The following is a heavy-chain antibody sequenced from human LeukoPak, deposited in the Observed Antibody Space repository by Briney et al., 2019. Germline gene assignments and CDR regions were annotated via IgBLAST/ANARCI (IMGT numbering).Heavy chain of an antibody. CDR3: AKGFGELDY. V-gene: IGHV3-30-3*01. Sequence: GGSLRLSCAASGFTFSTYDMHWVRQAPGKGLEWVAVISYDGSSKYYADSVKGRFTISRDNSKNTLYLQMNSLRAEDTAVYYCAKGFGELDYWGQGTLVTVSS. CDR2: ISYDGSSK. CDR1: GFTFSTYD. J-gene: IGHJ4*02. D-gene: IGHD3-10*01.